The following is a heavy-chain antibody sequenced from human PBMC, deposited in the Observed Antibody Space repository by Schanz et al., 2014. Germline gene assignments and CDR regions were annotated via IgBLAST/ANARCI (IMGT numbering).Heavy chain of an antibody. J-gene: IGHJ2*01. CDR2: LFPNGIT. V-gene: IGHV4-61*02. Sequence: QVQLPESGPGLVKPSQTLSLTCTVSGGSIRSGTYYWSWIRHPAGKALEWVGRLFPNGITNYNPSLKSRVPISLDASKNQFSLTLTSLTAADTAVYYCARDTTWRLDLWGRGTLVTVSS. D-gene: IGHD1-1*01. CDR1: GGSIRSGTYY. CDR3: ARDTTWRLDL.